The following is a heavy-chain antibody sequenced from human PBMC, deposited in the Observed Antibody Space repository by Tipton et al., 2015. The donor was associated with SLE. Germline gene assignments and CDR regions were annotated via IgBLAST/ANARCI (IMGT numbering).Heavy chain of an antibody. J-gene: IGHJ3*02. V-gene: IGHV3-33*01. CDR1: GFTFSSYG. D-gene: IGHD2/OR15-2a*01. Sequence: SLRLSRAASGFTFSSYGMHWVRQAPGKGLEWVAVIWYDGSNKYYADSVKGRFTISRDNSKNTLYLQMNSLRAEDTAVYYCARDHNREGRSDAFDIWGQGTMVTVSS. CDR2: IWYDGSNK. CDR3: ARDHNREGRSDAFDI.